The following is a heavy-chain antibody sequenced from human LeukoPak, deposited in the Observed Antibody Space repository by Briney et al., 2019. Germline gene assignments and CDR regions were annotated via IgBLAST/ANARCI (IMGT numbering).Heavy chain of an antibody. CDR3: ASSRVPRPTVTPDWYFDY. CDR2: ISGSGGST. V-gene: IGHV3-23*01. Sequence: GGSLRLSCAASGFTFSSYAMSWVRQAPGKGLEWVSAISGSGGSTYYADSVKGRFTISRDNSNNTLYLQMNSLRAEDTAVYYCASSRVPRPTVTPDWYFDYWGQGTLVTVSS. J-gene: IGHJ4*02. D-gene: IGHD4-17*01. CDR1: GFTFSSYA.